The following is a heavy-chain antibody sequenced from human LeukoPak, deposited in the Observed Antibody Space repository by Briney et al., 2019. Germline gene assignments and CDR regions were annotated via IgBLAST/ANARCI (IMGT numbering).Heavy chain of an antibody. Sequence: GGSLRLSCAASGFTFSNAWMSWVRQAPGKGLEWVGRIKSKTGGGTTDYAAPVKGRFTISRDDSKNTLYLQMNSLKTEDTAVYYCTTVVNSGWYGTVDYWGQGTLVTVSS. D-gene: IGHD6-19*01. CDR2: IKSKTGGGTT. CDR3: TTVVNSGWYGTVDY. J-gene: IGHJ4*02. CDR1: GFTFSNAW. V-gene: IGHV3-15*01.